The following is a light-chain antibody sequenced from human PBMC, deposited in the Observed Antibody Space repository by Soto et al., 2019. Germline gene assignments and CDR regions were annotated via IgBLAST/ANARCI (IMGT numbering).Light chain of an antibody. V-gene: IGKV1-5*03. CDR1: QTISSC. Sequence: DIQMTQSPSTLSGSVGDRVTITCRASQTISSCLAWYQQKPGQAPKLLIYKASTLNSGVPSRFSGSGSGTEFTLTIRSLQAEDSAVDFWQQYNNWPTWTFGQGTKVDI. CDR3: QQYNNWPTWT. J-gene: IGKJ1*01. CDR2: KAS.